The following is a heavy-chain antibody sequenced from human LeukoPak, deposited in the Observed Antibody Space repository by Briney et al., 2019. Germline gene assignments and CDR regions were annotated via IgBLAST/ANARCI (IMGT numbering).Heavy chain of an antibody. Sequence: ASVKVSCKASGGTFSSYAISWVRQAPGQGLEWMGGIIPIFGTANYAQKFQGRVTITADESTSTAYMELSSLRSEDTAVYYCARATSYYSKNWFDPWGQGTLVTVSS. D-gene: IGHD3-10*01. CDR3: ARATSYYSKNWFDP. CDR2: IIPIFGTA. CDR1: GGTFSSYA. J-gene: IGHJ5*02. V-gene: IGHV1-69*13.